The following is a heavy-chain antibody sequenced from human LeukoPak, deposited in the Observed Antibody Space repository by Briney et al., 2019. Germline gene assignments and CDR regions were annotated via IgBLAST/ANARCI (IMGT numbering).Heavy chain of an antibody. D-gene: IGHD6-19*01. Sequence: GGSLRLSCAASGFTFSSYAMNWVRQAPGKGLEWVSAISGSGGSTYYADSVKGRFTISRDNSKNTLYLQINILRGEDTAKYYCAKDKQWLVPGNWCDPCGQGTLVTVSS. J-gene: IGHJ5*02. CDR3: AKDKQWLVPGNWCDP. CDR1: GFTFSSYA. CDR2: ISGSGGST. V-gene: IGHV3-23*01.